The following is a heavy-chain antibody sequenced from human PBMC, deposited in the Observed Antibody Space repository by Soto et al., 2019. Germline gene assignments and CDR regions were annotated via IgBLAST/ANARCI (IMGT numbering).Heavy chain of an antibody. CDR3: VKDRRQSLLTERLIIRNAFDI. J-gene: IGHJ3*02. CDR1: GFTFSSYA. CDR2: ISGSGGST. D-gene: IGHD6-19*01. Sequence: EVQLLESGGGLVQPGGSLRLSCGASGFTFSSYAMSWVRQAPGKGLEWVSAISGSGGSTYYADSVKGRFTISRDNSKNTLYLQMNSLRAEDTAVYYSVKDRRQSLLTERLIIRNAFDIWGQGTMVTVSS. V-gene: IGHV3-23*01.